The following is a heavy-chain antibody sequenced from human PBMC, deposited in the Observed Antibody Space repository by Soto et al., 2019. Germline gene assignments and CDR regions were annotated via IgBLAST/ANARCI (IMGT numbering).Heavy chain of an antibody. CDR2: ISYDGSNK. CDR1: GFTFSSYA. D-gene: IGHD6-19*01. CDR3: ASLELVAGTTNNWFDP. J-gene: IGHJ5*02. Sequence: PGGSLRLSCAASGFTFSSYAMHWVRQAPGKGLEWVAVISYDGSNKYYADSVKGRFTISRDNSKNTLYLQMNSLRAEDTAVYYCASLELVAGTTNNWFDPWGQGTLVTVSS. V-gene: IGHV3-30-3*01.